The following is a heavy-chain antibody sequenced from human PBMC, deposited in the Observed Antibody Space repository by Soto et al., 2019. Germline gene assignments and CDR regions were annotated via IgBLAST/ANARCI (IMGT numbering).Heavy chain of an antibody. V-gene: IGHV4-4*02. J-gene: IGHJ4*02. CDR1: GDSVASRNW. D-gene: IGHD5-12*01. CDR3: ARRVYSANDPNAIDQ. CDR2: TYHSGGS. Sequence: QVQLQESGPGLVTPSGTLSLTCGVSGDSVASRNWWTWVRQTPGRGLEWIGETYHSGGSTYPPSLKHRGTRSVDKPENRFSLKLTSVTAADTAVDYCARRVYSANDPNAIDQWGQGILVTVSS.